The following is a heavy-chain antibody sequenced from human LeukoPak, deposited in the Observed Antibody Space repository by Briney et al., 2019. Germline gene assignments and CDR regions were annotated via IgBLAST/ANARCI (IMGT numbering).Heavy chain of an antibody. J-gene: IGHJ3*02. V-gene: IGHV4-59*01. CDR3: ARDGYSFGYGAFDI. CDR2: IYYSGST. D-gene: IGHD5-18*01. CDR1: GGSISSYY. Sequence: SEILSLTCTVSGGSISSYYWSWVRQPPGKGLEWIGYIYYSGSTNYNPSLKSRVTISVDTSKNQISLNLSSVTAADTAVYYCARDGYSFGYGAFDIWGQGTMVTVSS.